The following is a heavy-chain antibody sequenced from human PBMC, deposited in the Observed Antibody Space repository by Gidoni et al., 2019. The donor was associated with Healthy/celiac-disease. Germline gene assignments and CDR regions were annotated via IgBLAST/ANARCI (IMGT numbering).Heavy chain of an antibody. V-gene: IGHV3-23*01. D-gene: IGHD4-17*01. CDR2: ISGSGGST. J-gene: IGHJ4*02. CDR1: GFTFSSYA. CDR3: AKDFAPDYGDYGEPFDY. Sequence: EVQLLESGGGLVQPGGSLRLSCAASGFTFSSYAMSWVRQAPGKGLEWVSAISGSGGSTYYADSVKGRFTISRDNSKNTLYLQMNSLRAEDTAVYYCAKDFAPDYGDYGEPFDYWGQGTLVTVSS.